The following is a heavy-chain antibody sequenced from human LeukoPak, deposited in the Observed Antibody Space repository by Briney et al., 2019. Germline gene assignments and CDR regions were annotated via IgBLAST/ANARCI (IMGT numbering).Heavy chain of an antibody. V-gene: IGHV4-4*07. Sequence: SQTLSLTCTVSGGSISSYYWSWIRQPAGKGLEWIGRIYTSGSTNYNPSLKSRVTMSVDTSKNQFSLKLSSVTAADTAVYYCARVGKGSSWDPFDYWGQGTLVTVSS. D-gene: IGHD6-13*01. J-gene: IGHJ4*02. CDR3: ARVGKGSSWDPFDY. CDR2: IYTSGST. CDR1: GGSISSYY.